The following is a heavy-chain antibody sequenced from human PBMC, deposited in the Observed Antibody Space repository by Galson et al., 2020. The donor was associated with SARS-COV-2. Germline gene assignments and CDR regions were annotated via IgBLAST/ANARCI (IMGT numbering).Heavy chain of an antibody. V-gene: IGHV3-23*01. D-gene: IGHD3-3*01. CDR1: GFTVSNFA. J-gene: IGHJ1*01. CDR2: ISGRGSGT. Sequence: GESLKISCVASGFTVSNFAVSWFRQAPGKGLEWVSGISGRGSGTSYADSVKGRFTISRENSENTIFLQMNSLRAEDSALYFCARARVGEWRVFARWGQGPLVTVSS. CDR3: ARARVGEWRVFAR.